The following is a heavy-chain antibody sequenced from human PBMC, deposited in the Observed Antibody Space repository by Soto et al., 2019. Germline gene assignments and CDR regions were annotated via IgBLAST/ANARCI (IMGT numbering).Heavy chain of an antibody. D-gene: IGHD3-3*01. V-gene: IGHV3-23*01. Sequence: PGGSLRLSCAASGFTFSSYAMSWVRQAPGKGLEWVSAISGSGGSTYYADSVKGRFTISRDNSKNTLYLQMNSLRAEDTAVYYCAREGTIFGVVTATYYYGMDVWGQGTTVTVSS. CDR2: ISGSGGST. CDR3: AREGTIFGVVTATYYYGMDV. CDR1: GFTFSSYA. J-gene: IGHJ6*02.